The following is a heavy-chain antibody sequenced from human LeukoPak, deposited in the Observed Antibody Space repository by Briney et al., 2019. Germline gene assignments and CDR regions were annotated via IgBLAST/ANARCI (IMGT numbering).Heavy chain of an antibody. V-gene: IGHV4-39*02. CDR2: IYYSGST. CDR1: GGSISSSSYY. J-gene: IGHJ4*02. Sequence: SETLSLTCTVSGGSISSSSYYWGWIRQPPGKGLEWIGSIYYSGSTYYNPSLKSRVTISVDTSKNQFSLKLSSVTAADTAVYYCARDFTMIVVVPPWGAFGYWGQGTLVTVSS. D-gene: IGHD3-22*01. CDR3: ARDFTMIVVVPPWGAFGY.